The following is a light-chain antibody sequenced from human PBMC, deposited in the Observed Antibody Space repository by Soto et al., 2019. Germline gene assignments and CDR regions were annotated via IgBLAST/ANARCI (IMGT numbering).Light chain of an antibody. J-gene: IGLJ2*01. Sequence: QSVLTQPPSVSGAPGQRVTISCSGSSSNIGAGSDVHWYQQFPGKAPKFLIYSNLNRPSGVPDRFSGSKSGTSASLAITGLQAEDESDYYCQSYDISLSGYVVFGGGTKLTVL. CDR2: SNL. V-gene: IGLV1-40*01. CDR3: QSYDISLSGYVV. CDR1: SSNIGAGSD.